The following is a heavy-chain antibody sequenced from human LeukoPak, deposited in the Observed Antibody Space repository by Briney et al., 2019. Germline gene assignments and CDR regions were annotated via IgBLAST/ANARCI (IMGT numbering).Heavy chain of an antibody. CDR2: IYTSGNT. J-gene: IGHJ3*01. CDR1: GGSISGYY. D-gene: IGHD3-22*01. CDR3: ARQSDSSGYYYLGAFDF. V-gene: IGHV4-4*07. Sequence: PSETLSLTCTVSGGSISGYYWSWIRQPAGKGLEWIGRIYTSGNTNYNPSLKSRLTMSVDTSKNQFSLKLSSVTAADTPVYYCARQSDSSGYYYLGAFDFWGQGTMVTVSS.